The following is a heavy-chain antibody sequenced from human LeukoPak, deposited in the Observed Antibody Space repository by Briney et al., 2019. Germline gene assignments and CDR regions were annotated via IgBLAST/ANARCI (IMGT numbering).Heavy chain of an antibody. CDR1: GFTFSSFA. CDR3: AKDGGDIVLMVYELDY. D-gene: IGHD2-8*01. Sequence: GGSLRLSSAASGFTFSSFAMSWVRQAPGKGLEWVSILSGSGGSTNFADSVKGRFTISRDNSKKTLYLQMNSLRAEDTAVYYCAKDGGDIVLMVYELDYWGQGTLVTVSS. V-gene: IGHV3-23*01. CDR2: LSGSGGST. J-gene: IGHJ4*02.